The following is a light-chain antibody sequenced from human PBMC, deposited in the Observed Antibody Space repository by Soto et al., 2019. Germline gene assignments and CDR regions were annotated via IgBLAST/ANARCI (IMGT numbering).Light chain of an antibody. J-gene: IGLJ1*01. Sequence: QSVRTQPPWVSASPGQSITIPCSGTSSDVGSYNLVSLFQQHPGKVPKLLIYEGTKRPSGLSDRFSGSKSGTTASLTISGLQAEDEAHYYCYSYAGENLYVFGTGTKVTVL. CDR2: EGT. V-gene: IGLV2-23*01. CDR3: YSYAGENLYV. CDR1: SSDVGSYNL.